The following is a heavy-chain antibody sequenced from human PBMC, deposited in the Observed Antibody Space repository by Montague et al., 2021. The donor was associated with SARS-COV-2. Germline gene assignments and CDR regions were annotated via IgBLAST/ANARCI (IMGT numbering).Heavy chain of an antibody. V-gene: IGHV4-61*01. J-gene: IGHJ4*02. Sequence: SETLSLTCTVSSDSVSSGKYFWTWIRQPPGKGLEWIGYIFYTGSANYNPSLKSRVTISVDTSDNQFSLKLKSMSAADTAVYYCARVGNYLGVYWGQGILVTVYS. CDR3: ARVGNYLGVY. CDR1: SDSVSSGKYF. CDR2: IFYTGSA. D-gene: IGHD3-10*01.